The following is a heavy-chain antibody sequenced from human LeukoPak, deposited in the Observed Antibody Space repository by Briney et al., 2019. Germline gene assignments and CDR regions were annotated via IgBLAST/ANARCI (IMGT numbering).Heavy chain of an antibody. J-gene: IGHJ4*02. CDR1: GFTFSNYA. Sequence: GGSLRLSCAASGFTFSNYAMNWVRQAPGKGLEWVSAISGSGGRTYSADSVKGRFTISRDNSKNTLYLQMNSLRAEDTAVYYCAKGLDRSAYDHFDYWGQGTLVTVSP. CDR2: ISGSGGRT. V-gene: IGHV3-23*01. D-gene: IGHD3-22*01. CDR3: AKGLDRSAYDHFDY.